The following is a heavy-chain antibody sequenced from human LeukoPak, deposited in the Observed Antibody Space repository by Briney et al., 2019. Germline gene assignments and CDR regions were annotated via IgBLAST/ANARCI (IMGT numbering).Heavy chain of an antibody. V-gene: IGHV6-1*01. CDR3: ARVGGQYHYGMDV. Sequence: SQTLSLTCAISGDSVSSDTTAWNWIRQSPSRGLEWLGGTYYRSKWYYEYAVSVKSRITINPDTSKNQFSLQLNSVTPEDTAVYYCARVGGQYHYGMDVWGQGTTVTVSS. CDR1: GDSVSSDTTA. J-gene: IGHJ6*02. D-gene: IGHD1-26*01. CDR2: TYYRSKWYY.